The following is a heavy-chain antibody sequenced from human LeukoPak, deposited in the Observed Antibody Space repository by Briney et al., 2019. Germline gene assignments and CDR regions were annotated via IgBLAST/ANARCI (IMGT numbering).Heavy chain of an antibody. J-gene: IGHJ4*02. CDR3: ALALAGTTDY. CDR2: MNPNSGNT. Sequence: VASVKVSCKASGYTFTSYDINWVRQATGQGLEWMGWMNPNSGNTGYAQKFQGRVTMTRDTSTSTVYMELSSLRSEDTAVYYCALALAGTTDYWGQGTLVTVSS. CDR1: GYTFTSYD. D-gene: IGHD1-1*01. V-gene: IGHV1-8*01.